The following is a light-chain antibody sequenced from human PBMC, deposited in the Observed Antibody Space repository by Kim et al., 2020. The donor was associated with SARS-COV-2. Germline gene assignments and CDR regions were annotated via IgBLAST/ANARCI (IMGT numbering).Light chain of an antibody. V-gene: IGLV2-14*04. Sequence: GQSITISCTGTSSDVGGYNYVSWYQQHPGKAPKLMIYDVSKRPSGVSNRFSGSKSGSTASLTISGLQPEDEADYYCSSYTSTSTKVFGGGTQLTVL. J-gene: IGLJ3*02. CDR3: SSYTSTSTKV. CDR1: SSDVGGYNY. CDR2: DVS.